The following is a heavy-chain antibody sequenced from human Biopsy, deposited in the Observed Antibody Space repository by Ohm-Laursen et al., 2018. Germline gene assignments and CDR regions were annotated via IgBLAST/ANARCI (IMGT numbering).Heavy chain of an antibody. D-gene: IGHD1-26*01. CDR1: GGTFTNYA. V-gene: IGHV1-69*13. CDR3: ARDALGGGSYRFFY. CDR2: IIPIFGTA. Sequence: ASVKVSCKASGGTFTNYAISWVRQAPGQGLEWMGGIIPIFGTANYAQKFQGRVTITADESTSTAYMELSSLRSDDTAAYYCARDALGGGSYRFFYWGQGSLVTVSS. J-gene: IGHJ4*02.